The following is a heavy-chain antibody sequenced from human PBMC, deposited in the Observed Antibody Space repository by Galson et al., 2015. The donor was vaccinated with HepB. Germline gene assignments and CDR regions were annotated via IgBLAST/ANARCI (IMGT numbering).Heavy chain of an antibody. CDR1: GFTFSSYA. V-gene: IGHV3-30-3*01. J-gene: IGHJ4*02. D-gene: IGHD3-16*02. CDR2: ISYDGSNK. Sequence: SLRLSCAASGFTFSSYAMHWVRQAPGKGLEWVAVISYDGSNKYYADSVKGRFTISRDNSKNTLYLQMNSLRAEDTAVYYCARGGNGYHYPNDYWGQGTLVTVSS. CDR3: ARGGNGYHYPNDY.